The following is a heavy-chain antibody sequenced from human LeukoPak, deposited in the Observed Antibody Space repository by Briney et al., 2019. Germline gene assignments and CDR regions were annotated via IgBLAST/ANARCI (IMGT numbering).Heavy chain of an antibody. D-gene: IGHD1-14*01. CDR1: GYSFTSYW. J-gene: IGHJ4*02. CDR3: ARSVSFWDRLYNY. V-gene: IGHV5-51*01. Sequence: GESLMISCKGSGYSFTSYWIGWVRQMPGKGLEWMGIIYPGDSDTRYSPSSQGQVTISADKSISTAYLQWSSLKASDTAMYYCARSVSFWDRLYNYWGQGTLVTVSS. CDR2: IYPGDSDT.